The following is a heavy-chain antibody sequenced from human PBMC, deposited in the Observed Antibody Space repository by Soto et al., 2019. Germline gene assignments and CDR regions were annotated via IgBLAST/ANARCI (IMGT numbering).Heavy chain of an antibody. V-gene: IGHV3-7*05. CDR2: IKQDETKI. J-gene: IGHJ3*02. Sequence: EVHLVESGGGLVQPGESLRLSCAASGFNISDYWMTWVRQAPGKGLEWVATIKQDETKISHLYSVRGGFTISRDNARNAMYLQMHSMRTVDTALYFFARGVCPGCSPYYCEAFDMWGLGTMVTVSS. D-gene: IGHD3-22*01. CDR1: GFNISDYW. CDR3: ARGVCPGCSPYYCEAFDM.